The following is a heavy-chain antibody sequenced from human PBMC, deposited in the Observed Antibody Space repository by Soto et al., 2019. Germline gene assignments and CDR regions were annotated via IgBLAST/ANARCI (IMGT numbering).Heavy chain of an antibody. D-gene: IGHD2-2*01. Sequence: SETLSLTCAVYGGSFSGYYWSWIRQPPGKGLEWIGEINHSGSTNYNPSLKSRVTISVDTSKNQFSLKLSSVTAADTAVYYCARVVVVPAAKEGPLDYWGQGTLVTVSS. CDR3: ARVVVVPAAKEGPLDY. V-gene: IGHV4-34*01. CDR1: GGSFSGYY. J-gene: IGHJ4*02. CDR2: INHSGST.